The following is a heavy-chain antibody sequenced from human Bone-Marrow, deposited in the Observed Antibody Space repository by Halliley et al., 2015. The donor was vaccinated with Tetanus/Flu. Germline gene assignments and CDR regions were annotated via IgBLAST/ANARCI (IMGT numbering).Heavy chain of an antibody. J-gene: IGHJ3*02. CDR1: GVSISSGGYY. Sequence: TLSLTCIVSGVSISSGGYYWSWIRPHPGKGLEWIVYIYYSGSTYYNPSLKSRVSISADTSKNQFSLKLSSVTAADTAVYFCARGHRYGSGSYADMWGRGTMVTVSS. CDR3: ARGHRYGSGSYADM. V-gene: IGHV4-31*03. D-gene: IGHD3-10*01. CDR2: IYYSGST.